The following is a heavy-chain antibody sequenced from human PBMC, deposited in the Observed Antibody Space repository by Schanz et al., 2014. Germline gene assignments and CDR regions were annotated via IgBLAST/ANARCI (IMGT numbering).Heavy chain of an antibody. Sequence: QVQLVQSGAEVRKPGASVKVSCKASGYTFISYGISWVRQAPGQGLEWMGWISAYNGNTNYAQKLQGRVTMTTDTSTSTAYMELRSLRSDDTAVYYCARGGYSSGWYDRDIARFDYWGQGTLVTVSS. CDR2: ISAYNGNT. CDR1: GYTFISYG. V-gene: IGHV1-18*01. J-gene: IGHJ4*02. D-gene: IGHD6-19*01. CDR3: ARGGYSSGWYDRDIARFDY.